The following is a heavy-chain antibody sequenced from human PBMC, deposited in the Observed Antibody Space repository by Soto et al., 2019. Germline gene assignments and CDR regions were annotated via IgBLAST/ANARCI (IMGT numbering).Heavy chain of an antibody. J-gene: IGHJ5*02. V-gene: IGHV4-59*01. D-gene: IGHD4-17*01. CDR3: AREDYGGTVNWFDP. CDR2: VYFRGNT. CDR1: GGSISAYY. Sequence: PSETLSLTCTISGGSISAYYWNWIRQPPGKGLEWIGYVYFRGNTKYNPSLESRVTISVDTSNNQFSLRLNSVTAADTAVYYCAREDYGGTVNWFDPWGQGTLVTVSS.